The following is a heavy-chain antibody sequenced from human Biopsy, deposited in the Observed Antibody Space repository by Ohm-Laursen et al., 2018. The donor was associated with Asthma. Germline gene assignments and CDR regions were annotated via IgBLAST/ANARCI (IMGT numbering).Heavy chain of an antibody. J-gene: IGHJ4*02. Sequence: TLSLTCAVSGGSITSSSYYWGWIRQPPGKGMEWIGSMYHSGSPYYHPSLKSRATISVDTSKNQLSLKLRSVTAADTAVYYRAGFCSGGNCPDHWGQGTLVTVSS. D-gene: IGHD2-15*01. CDR1: GGSITSSSYY. V-gene: IGHV4-39*07. CDR2: MYHSGSP. CDR3: AGFCSGGNCPDH.